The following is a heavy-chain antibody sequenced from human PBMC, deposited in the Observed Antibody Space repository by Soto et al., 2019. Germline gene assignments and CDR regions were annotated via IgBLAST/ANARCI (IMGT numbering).Heavy chain of an antibody. Sequence: QVQLVESGGGVVQPGRSLRLSCAASGFTFSSYGMHWVRQAPGKGLEWVAVISYDGSNKYYADSVKGRFTISRDNSKNTLYLQMNSLRAEDTAVYYCAKLKGYYGSGSSPLIDYWGQGTLVTVSS. CDR2: ISYDGSNK. CDR1: GFTFSSYG. CDR3: AKLKGYYGSGSSPLIDY. V-gene: IGHV3-30*18. J-gene: IGHJ4*02. D-gene: IGHD3-10*01.